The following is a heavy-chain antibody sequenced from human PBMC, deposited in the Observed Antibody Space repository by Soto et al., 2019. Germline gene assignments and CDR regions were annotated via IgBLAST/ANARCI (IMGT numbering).Heavy chain of an antibody. CDR3: ARSAEVELWFGELLSPEYNWFDP. J-gene: IGHJ5*02. CDR1: GGSISSSNW. V-gene: IGHV4-4*02. CDR2: IYHSGST. D-gene: IGHD3-10*01. Sequence: SETLSLTCAVSGGSISSSNWWSCVRQPPGKGLEWIGEIYHSGSTNYNPSLKSRVTISVDKSKNQFSLKLSSVTAADTAVYYCARSAEVELWFGELLSPEYNWFDPWGQGTLVTVSS.